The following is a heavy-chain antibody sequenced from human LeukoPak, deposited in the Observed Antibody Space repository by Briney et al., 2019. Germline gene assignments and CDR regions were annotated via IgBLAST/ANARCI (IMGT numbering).Heavy chain of an antibody. D-gene: IGHD2-8*01. V-gene: IGHV3-30*04. CDR2: ISYDGSNK. CDR1: GFTFSSYA. Sequence: GSLRLSCAASGFTFSSYAMHWVRQAPGKGLEWVAVISYDGSNKYYADSVKGRFTISRDSSKNILYLQMNSLRAEDTAVYYCAKDRCSNGIGCYYYYMDVWGKGTTVTISS. J-gene: IGHJ6*03. CDR3: AKDRCSNGIGCYYYYMDV.